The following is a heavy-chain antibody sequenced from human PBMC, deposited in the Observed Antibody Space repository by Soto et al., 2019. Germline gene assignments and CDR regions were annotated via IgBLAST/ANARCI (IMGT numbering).Heavy chain of an antibody. CDR2: IYHSGST. CDR3: ARQDTSGYAFDY. D-gene: IGHD3-22*01. V-gene: IGHV4-4*02. CDR1: GGSISSSNW. J-gene: IGHJ4*02. Sequence: TSETLSLTCAVSGGSISSSNWWSWVRQPPGKGLEWIGEIYHSGSTNYNPSLKSRVTISVDTSKNQFSLKLSSVTAADTAVYYCARQDTSGYAFDYWGQGTLVTVSS.